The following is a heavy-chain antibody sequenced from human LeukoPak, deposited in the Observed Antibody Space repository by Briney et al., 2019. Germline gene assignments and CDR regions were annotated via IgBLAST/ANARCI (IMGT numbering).Heavy chain of an antibody. Sequence: PGGSLRLSCAASGFTFSDYYVSWIRQAPGKGLEWVSYISSSGSTIYYADSVRGRFTISRDNAKNSLYLQMNSLRAEDTAVYYCARGTVVTRASYYFQHWGQGTLVTVSS. D-gene: IGHD4-23*01. CDR2: ISSSGSTI. CDR3: ARGTVVTRASYYFQH. CDR1: GFTFSDYY. J-gene: IGHJ1*01. V-gene: IGHV3-11*01.